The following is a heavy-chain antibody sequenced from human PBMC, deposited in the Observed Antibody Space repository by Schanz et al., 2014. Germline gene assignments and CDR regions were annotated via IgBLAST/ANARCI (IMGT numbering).Heavy chain of an antibody. Sequence: VQLVESGGGVVQFGRSLRLSCAASGFTISSYSMNWVRQAPGKGLEWVSSISSSSSYIYYADSVKGRFTISRDNAKNSLYLQMNSLRAEDTAVYYCAREEGWGIAAAGPKHYYYGMDVWGQGTTVTVSS. D-gene: IGHD6-13*01. V-gene: IGHV3-21*01. J-gene: IGHJ6*02. CDR2: ISSSSSYI. CDR3: AREEGWGIAAAGPKHYYYGMDV. CDR1: GFTISSYS.